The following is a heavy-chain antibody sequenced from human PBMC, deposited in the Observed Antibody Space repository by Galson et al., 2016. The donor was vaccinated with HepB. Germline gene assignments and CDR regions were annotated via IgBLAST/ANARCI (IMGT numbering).Heavy chain of an antibody. D-gene: IGHD3-10*01. J-gene: IGHJ2*01. CDR2: IYPYRGGA. Sequence: SVKVSCKASGYTFTGYYLHWVRQAPGQGLEWMGWIYPYRGGATYAQKFRGRVTMTRDTPISTAYMELTRLTPDDTAMYYCTRHPPNRGDLGWFFDLWGRGTLVTVSS. V-gene: IGHV1-2*02. CDR3: TRHPPNRGDLGWFFDL. CDR1: GYTFTGYY.